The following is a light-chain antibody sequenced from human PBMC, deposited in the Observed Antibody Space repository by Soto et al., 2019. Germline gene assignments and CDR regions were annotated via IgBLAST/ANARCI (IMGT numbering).Light chain of an antibody. Sequence: EIVLTQSPGTLSLSPGERATLSCRASQTINNYVAWYQQKPGQAPRVLIYDSSIRATGVPDRFSGSGSGTDFTLTISRLEPEDFAVYYGQQYVDSPETFGGGTKVEIK. V-gene: IGKV3-20*01. CDR2: DSS. CDR1: QTINNY. CDR3: QQYVDSPET. J-gene: IGKJ4*01.